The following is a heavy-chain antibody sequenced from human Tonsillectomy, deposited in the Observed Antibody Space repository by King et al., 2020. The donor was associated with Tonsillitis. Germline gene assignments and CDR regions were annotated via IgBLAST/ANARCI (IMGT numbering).Heavy chain of an antibody. CDR1: GFTFRSYA. V-gene: IGHV3-23*04. J-gene: IGHJ3*01. D-gene: IGHD3-22*01. CDR3: AKDLEISSGYYYPGAFDF. CDR2: ISGNSINT. Sequence: VQLVESGGGLVQPGGSLRLSYAASGFTFRSYAMSWVRQAPGKGLEWVSAISGNSINTYYADSVKGRFTISRDNSKNTVFLQINSLRAEDTAVYYCAKDLEISSGYYYPGAFDFWGQGTMVTVSS.